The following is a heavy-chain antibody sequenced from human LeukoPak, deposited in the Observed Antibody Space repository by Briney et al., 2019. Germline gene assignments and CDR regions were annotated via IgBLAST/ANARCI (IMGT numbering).Heavy chain of an antibody. CDR3: ARVSLSGYCSGASCYFDY. CDR1: GGSISSYY. CDR2: IHYSGST. V-gene: IGHV4-59*01. Sequence: KPSETLSLTCTVSGGSISSYYWSWIRQPPGKGLECIGVIHYSGSTNYNPSVKSRVTISVDTPKNQFSLKLNSVTAADTAVYFCARVSLSGYCSGASCYFDYWGHGTLVTVSS. J-gene: IGHJ4*01. D-gene: IGHD2-15*01.